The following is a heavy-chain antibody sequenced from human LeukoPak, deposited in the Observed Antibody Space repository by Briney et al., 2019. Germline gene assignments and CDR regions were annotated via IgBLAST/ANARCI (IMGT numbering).Heavy chain of an antibody. CDR1: GGSISGYY. CDR3: ARDNADYASGGDWFDP. V-gene: IGHV4-59*01. J-gene: IGHJ5*02. D-gene: IGHD3-10*01. Sequence: SETLSLTCTVSGGSISGYYWTWIRQPPGKGLEWIGYVYHSGGTSYNPSLKSRVTIAVDTSKNQFSLKLTSVTAADTAVYYCARDNADYASGGDWFDPWGQGTLVTVSS. CDR2: VYHSGGT.